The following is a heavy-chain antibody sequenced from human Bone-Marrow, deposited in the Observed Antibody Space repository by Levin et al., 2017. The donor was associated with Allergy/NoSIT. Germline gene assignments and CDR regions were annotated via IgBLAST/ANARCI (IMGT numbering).Heavy chain of an antibody. CDR1: GFTFSNYN. CDR2: VSISGDHI. J-gene: IGHJ4*02. D-gene: IGHD2-15*01. CDR3: ARDPMTCSGGSCYHFDY. Sequence: GESLKISCAASGFTFSNYNMHWVRQSPGKGLEWVSSVSISGDHIYYTDSVKGRFTISRDNAKNSLYLQMNDLRAEDTAVYYCARDPMTCSGGSCYHFDYWGQGTLDTVSS. V-gene: IGHV3-21*01.